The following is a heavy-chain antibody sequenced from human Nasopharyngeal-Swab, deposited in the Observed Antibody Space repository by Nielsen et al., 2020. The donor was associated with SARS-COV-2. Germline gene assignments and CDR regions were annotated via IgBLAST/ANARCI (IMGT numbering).Heavy chain of an antibody. Sequence: GESLKISCAASGFTFRSYAISWVRQAPGKGLVWVSRISSDGGANYADSATGRFTISRDNAKNTVYLQMNSLRDEDTAVYYCLRGMAGYGWFDPWGQGILVTVSS. CDR1: GFTFRSYA. V-gene: IGHV3-74*01. CDR2: ISSDGGA. CDR3: LRGMAGYGWFDP. D-gene: IGHD2-2*03. J-gene: IGHJ5*02.